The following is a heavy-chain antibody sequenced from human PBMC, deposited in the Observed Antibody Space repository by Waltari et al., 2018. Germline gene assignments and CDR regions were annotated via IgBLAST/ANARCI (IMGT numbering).Heavy chain of an antibody. CDR2: IYYSGSP. Sequence: QVQLQESGPGLVKPSETLSLTCTVSGGSISSYYWSWIRQPPGKGLELIGYIYYSGSPNYNPSLWGRSTLSVDTSQNQFSRTLSSVTAADTAVYYWARGGETTVTTAVFDYWGQGTLVPVSS. V-gene: IGHV4-59*08. J-gene: IGHJ4*02. CDR1: GGSISSYY. CDR3: ARGGETTVTTAVFDY. D-gene: IGHD4-17*01.